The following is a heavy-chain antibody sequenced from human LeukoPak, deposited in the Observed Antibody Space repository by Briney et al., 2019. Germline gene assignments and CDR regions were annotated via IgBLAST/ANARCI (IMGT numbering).Heavy chain of an antibody. CDR2: IYPPDSDA. D-gene: IGHD3-3*01. Sequence: GESLKISCQGSGYSFATYWIGWVRQMPGKGLEWMGIIYPPDSDAKYSPSFQGLVTISADKSINTAYLQWKSLKASDTAMYYCARLSGYGFNWFDPWGQGTLVTVSS. CDR3: ARLSGYGFNWFDP. V-gene: IGHV5-51*01. J-gene: IGHJ5*02. CDR1: GYSFATYW.